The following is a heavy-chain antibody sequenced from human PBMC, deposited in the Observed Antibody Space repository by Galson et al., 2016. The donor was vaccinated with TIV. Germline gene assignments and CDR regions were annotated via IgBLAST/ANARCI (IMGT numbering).Heavy chain of an antibody. CDR2: IYWDDDK. Sequence: LVKPTQTLTLTCTFSGFSLSTTKVGVAWVRQPPGEALEWLALIYWDDDKRYSPSLRSRLAISKDTSKNQVVLIMTNMDPVDTATYYCTHLPNMFHYGMAVWGQGTTVTVSS. CDR3: THLPNMFHYGMAV. V-gene: IGHV2-5*02. D-gene: IGHD3-10*02. J-gene: IGHJ6*02. CDR1: GFSLSTTKVG.